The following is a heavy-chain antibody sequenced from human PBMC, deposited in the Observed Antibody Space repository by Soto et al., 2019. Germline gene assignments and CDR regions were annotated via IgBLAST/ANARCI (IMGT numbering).Heavy chain of an antibody. V-gene: IGHV4-30-2*01. Sequence: QLQLQESGSGLVKPSQTLSLTCAASGGSISSGGYSCSWIRQPPGKGLKWIGYIYHGGSTYYNPSLKSRVTISVDRSKNQFSLKLSSVTAADTAVYYCAGGIAARPLGYWGQGTLVTVSS. J-gene: IGHJ4*02. CDR2: IYHGGST. CDR3: AGGIAARPLGY. D-gene: IGHD6-6*01. CDR1: GGSISSGGYS.